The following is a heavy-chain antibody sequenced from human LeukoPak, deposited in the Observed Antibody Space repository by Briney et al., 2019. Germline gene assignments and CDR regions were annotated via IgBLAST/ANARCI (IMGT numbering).Heavy chain of an antibody. V-gene: IGHV3-33*01. CDR3: ARDKWRENYDSSGYYDY. J-gene: IGHJ4*02. D-gene: IGHD3-22*01. CDR1: GFIFSSYG. Sequence: AGGSLRLSCEASGFIFSSYGMHWVRQAPGKGLEWVAVIWYDGSNKYYADPVKGRFTISRDNSKNTLYLQMNSLRAEDTAVYYCARDKWRENYDSSGYYDYWGQGTLVTVSS. CDR2: IWYDGSNK.